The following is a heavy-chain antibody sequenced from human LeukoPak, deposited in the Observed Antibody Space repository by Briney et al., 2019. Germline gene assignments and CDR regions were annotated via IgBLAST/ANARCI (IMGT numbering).Heavy chain of an antibody. CDR3: AKADVTIFGVVTHY. CDR1: GFTFSSYS. J-gene: IGHJ4*02. D-gene: IGHD3-3*01. Sequence: GGSLRLSCTASGFTFSSYSMNWVRQAPGKGLEWISDIISSTSTINYADSVKGRFTISRDNSKNTLYLQMNSLRAEDTAVYYCAKADVTIFGVVTHYWGQGTLVTVSS. CDR2: IISSTSTI. V-gene: IGHV3-48*01.